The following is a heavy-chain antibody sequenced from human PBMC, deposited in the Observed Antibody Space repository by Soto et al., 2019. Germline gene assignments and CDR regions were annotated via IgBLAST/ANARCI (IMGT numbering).Heavy chain of an antibody. J-gene: IGHJ4*02. V-gene: IGHV4-31*03. Sequence: QVQLQESGPGLVKPSQTLSLTCTVSGGSISSGGYYWSWIRQHPGKGLEWIGYIYYSGSTYYNPSLKSRVTISVDTSKNQFSLKLSSVTAADTAVYYCARGSSDFWRGIRGGYFDYWGQGTLVTVSS. D-gene: IGHD3-3*01. CDR2: IYYSGST. CDR1: GGSISSGGYY. CDR3: ARGSSDFWRGIRGGYFDY.